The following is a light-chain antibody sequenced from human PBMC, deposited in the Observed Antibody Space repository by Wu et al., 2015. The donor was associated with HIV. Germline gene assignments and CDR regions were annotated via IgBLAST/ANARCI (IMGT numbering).Light chain of an antibody. J-gene: IGKJ1*01. V-gene: IGKV3-15*01. CDR2: GAS. Sequence: EIVMTQSPATLSVSPGERATLSCRASQSVSSNLAWYQQKPGLAPRLLIYGASTRATGIPARFSGSGSGTEFTLTISSMQSEDFAVYYCQQYNNGPRTFGQGTKVEVK. CDR1: QSVSSN. CDR3: QQYNNGPRT.